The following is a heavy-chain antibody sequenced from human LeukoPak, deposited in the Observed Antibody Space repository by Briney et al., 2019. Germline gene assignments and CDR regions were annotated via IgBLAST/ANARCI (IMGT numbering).Heavy chain of an antibody. Sequence: GGSLRLSCAVSGLIFSDHYIDWVRQAPGKGLEWGGRSRNKAHSVRIHYAASVKGRFTISGDDSKNSLYLQLGSLKAEDTAVYYCARPPYAGSYSIDYWGQGTLVTVSS. J-gene: IGHJ4*02. CDR3: ARPPYAGSYSIDY. CDR1: GLIFSDHY. CDR2: SRNKAHSVRI. V-gene: IGHV3-72*01. D-gene: IGHD1-26*01.